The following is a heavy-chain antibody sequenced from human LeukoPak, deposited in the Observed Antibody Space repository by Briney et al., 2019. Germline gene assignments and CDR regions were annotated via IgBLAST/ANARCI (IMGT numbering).Heavy chain of an antibody. CDR3: ARGLGGPLEMATESPFDY. Sequence: PSETLSLTCAVYGGSFSGYYWSWIRQPPGKGLEWIGEINHSGSTNYNPSLKSRVTISVDTSKNQFSLKLSSVTAADTAVYYCARGLGGPLEMATESPFDYWGQGTLVTVSS. D-gene: IGHD5-24*01. J-gene: IGHJ4*02. CDR2: INHSGST. CDR1: GGSFSGYY. V-gene: IGHV4-34*01.